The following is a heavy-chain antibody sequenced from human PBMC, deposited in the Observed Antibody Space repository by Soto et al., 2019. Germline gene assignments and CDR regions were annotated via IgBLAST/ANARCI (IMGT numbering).Heavy chain of an antibody. V-gene: IGHV4-34*01. J-gene: IGHJ6*03. CDR3: AREGGYYYYYYYMDV. CDR2: INHSGST. Sequence: QVQLQQWGAGLLKPSETLSLTCAVYGGSFSGYYWSWIRQPPGKGLEWIGEINHSGSTNYNPSLKSRVTISVDTSKNQFCLQLSSVTAADTAVYYCAREGGYYYYYYYMDVWGKGTTVTVSS. CDR1: GGSFSGYY. D-gene: IGHD3-16*01.